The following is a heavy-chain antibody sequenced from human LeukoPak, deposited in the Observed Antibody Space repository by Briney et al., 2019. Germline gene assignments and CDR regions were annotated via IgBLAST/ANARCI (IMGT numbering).Heavy chain of an antibody. CDR1: GFTFSSYW. CDR2: IKQDGSEK. Sequence: GGSLRLSCAASGFTFSSYWMSWVRQAPGKGLEWVANIKQDGSEKYYVDSVKGRFTISRDNAKNSLYLQMNSLRAEDTAVYYCARGDGYNELPLDYWGQGTLVTVSS. CDR3: ARGDGYNELPLDY. V-gene: IGHV3-7*01. J-gene: IGHJ4*02. D-gene: IGHD5-24*01.